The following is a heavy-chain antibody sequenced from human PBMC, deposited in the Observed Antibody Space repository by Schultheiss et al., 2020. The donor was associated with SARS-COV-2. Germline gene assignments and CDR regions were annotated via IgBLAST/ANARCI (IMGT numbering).Heavy chain of an antibody. J-gene: IGHJ4*02. D-gene: IGHD3-10*01. CDR3: AREGHYYGSGNFDY. CDR1: GGTFSSYA. CDR2: IIPIFGTA. Sequence: SVKVSCKASGGTFSSYAISWVRQAPGQGLEWMGGIIPIFGTANYAQKFQGRVTITRDMSTSTAYMELSSLRSEDTAVYYCAREGHYYGSGNFDYWGQGTLVTVSS. V-gene: IGHV1-69*05.